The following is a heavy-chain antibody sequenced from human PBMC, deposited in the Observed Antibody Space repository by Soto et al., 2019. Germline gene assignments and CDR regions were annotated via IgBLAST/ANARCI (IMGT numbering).Heavy chain of an antibody. CDR3: AREGDYGGNFRFYAFDI. CDR1: GVAISNCAYY. Sequence: SETLSLTCTVSGVAISNCAYYVRWILPPPGKGLEWIGYIYYSGSTYYNPSLKSRVTISVDTSKNQFSLKLSSVTAADTAVYYCAREGDYGGNFRFYAFDIWGQGTMVT. J-gene: IGHJ3*02. V-gene: IGHV4-30-4*01. CDR2: IYYSGST. D-gene: IGHD4-17*01.